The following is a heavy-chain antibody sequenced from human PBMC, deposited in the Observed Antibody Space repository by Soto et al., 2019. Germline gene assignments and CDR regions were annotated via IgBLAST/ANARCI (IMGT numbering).Heavy chain of an antibody. CDR1: GASVSSGSYN. V-gene: IGHV4-61*01. Sequence: SETLSLTCTVSGASVSSGSYNRHWIRQAPGKGLEWIAYIYSSGNSNSNPSLKSRVTISVDTSKNQFSLKLSSVTAADTAVYYCARHTPAISISDHWGQRTLVTVSS. CDR2: IYSSGNS. J-gene: IGHJ4*02. D-gene: IGHD2-15*01. CDR3: ARHTPAISISDH.